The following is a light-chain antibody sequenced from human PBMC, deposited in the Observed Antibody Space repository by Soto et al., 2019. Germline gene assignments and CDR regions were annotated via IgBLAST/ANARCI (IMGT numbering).Light chain of an antibody. CDR3: QQRSI. CDR1: QYVSTY. CDR2: DAS. Sequence: EILLTQSPATLSLSPGERASLSCRASQYVSTYLAWYQQKPGQAPRLLIYDASTRATGIPPRFSGSVSGTDITLTISSLEAEDFADYYCQQRSIFGPGTKVDIK. J-gene: IGKJ3*01. V-gene: IGKV3-11*01.